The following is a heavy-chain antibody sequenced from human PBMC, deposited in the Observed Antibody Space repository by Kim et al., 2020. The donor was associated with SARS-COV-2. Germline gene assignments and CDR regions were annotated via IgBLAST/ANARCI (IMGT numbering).Heavy chain of an antibody. Sequence: SDTLSLTCAVYGESFSGYYWSWIRQPPGKGLEWIGEINHSGSTNYNPSLKSRVTISVDTSKNQLSLKLSSVTAADTAVYYCARGHYYDSSGYYHFFDYWGQGVLVTVSS. J-gene: IGHJ4*02. CDR1: GESFSGYY. CDR3: ARGHYYDSSGYYHFFDY. D-gene: IGHD3-22*01. V-gene: IGHV4-34*01. CDR2: INHSGST.